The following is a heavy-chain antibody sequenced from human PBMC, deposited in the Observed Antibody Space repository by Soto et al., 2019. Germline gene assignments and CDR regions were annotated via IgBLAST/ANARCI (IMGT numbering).Heavy chain of an antibody. J-gene: IGHJ2*01. CDR2: IYWDDDK. V-gene: IGHV2-5*02. CDR3: AQLERGWYFDL. CDR1: GFSLSTSGVG. Sequence: QITLKESGPTLVKPTQTLTLTCTFSGFSLSTSGVGVGWIRQSPGKALEWLALIYWDDDKRYSPSLKSRLTITKDTSKNQVVLTMTNMDPVDTATYYCAQLERGWYFDLWGRGTLVTVSS.